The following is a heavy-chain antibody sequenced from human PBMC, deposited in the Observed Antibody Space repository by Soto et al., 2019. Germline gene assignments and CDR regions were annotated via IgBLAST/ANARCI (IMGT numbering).Heavy chain of an antibody. CDR2: ISAYNGNT. D-gene: IGHD3-3*01. CDR3: ARANKYYDFWSGLDY. Sequence: ASVKVSCKASGYTFTSYGISWVRQAPGQGLEWMGWISAYNGNTNYAQKLQGRVTMTTDTSTSTAYMELRSLRSDDTAVYYCARANKYYDFWSGLDYWGQGTLVTVSS. J-gene: IGHJ4*02. CDR1: GYTFTSYG. V-gene: IGHV1-18*04.